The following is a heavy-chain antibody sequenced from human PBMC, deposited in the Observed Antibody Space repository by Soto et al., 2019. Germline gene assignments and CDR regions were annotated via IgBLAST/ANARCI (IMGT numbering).Heavy chain of an antibody. D-gene: IGHD2-15*01. V-gene: IGHV3-33*01. J-gene: IGHJ4*02. CDR1: GFTFSSYG. CDR2: IWYDGSNK. Sequence: QVQLVESGGGVVQPGRSLRLSCAASGFTFSSYGMHWVRQAPGKGLEWVAVIWYDGSNKYYADSVKGRFTISRDNSKNTLYLQMNSLRAEDTAVYYCARALSRYCSGGSCQGRIDYWGQGTLVTVSS. CDR3: ARALSRYCSGGSCQGRIDY.